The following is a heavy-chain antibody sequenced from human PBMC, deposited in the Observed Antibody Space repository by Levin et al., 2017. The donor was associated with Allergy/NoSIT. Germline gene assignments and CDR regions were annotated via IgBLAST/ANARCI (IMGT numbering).Heavy chain of an antibody. Sequence: GESLKISCAASGYTFSDYYMSWIRQAPGKGLEWVSYIGSSGSAVYYADSVKGRFTISRDNAKNSLYLQMNSLRAEDTAVYYCARGTQYWDFDYWGRGTLVTVSS. V-gene: IGHV3-11*01. J-gene: IGHJ4*02. D-gene: IGHD2-8*02. CDR1: GYTFSDYY. CDR2: IGSSGSAV. CDR3: ARGTQYWDFDY.